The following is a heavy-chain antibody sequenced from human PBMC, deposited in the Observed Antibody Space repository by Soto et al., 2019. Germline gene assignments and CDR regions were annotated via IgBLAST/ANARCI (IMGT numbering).Heavy chain of an antibody. D-gene: IGHD6-19*01. V-gene: IGHV3-11*01. Sequence: GGSLRLACAASGFTFRDYYMSWIRQAPGKGLEWVSYISSSGSTIYYADSVKGRFTISRDNAKNSLYLQMNSLRAEDTVVYYCARAPIAVAFDIWGQGTMVTVS. J-gene: IGHJ3*02. CDR3: ARAPIAVAFDI. CDR1: GFTFRDYY. CDR2: ISSSGSTI.